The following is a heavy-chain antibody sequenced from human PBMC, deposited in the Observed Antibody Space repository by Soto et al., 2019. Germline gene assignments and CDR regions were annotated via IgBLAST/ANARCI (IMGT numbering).Heavy chain of an antibody. D-gene: IGHD5-12*01. CDR1: GGSISSYY. J-gene: IGHJ4*02. V-gene: IGHV4-59*01. CDR2: IYYSGST. CDR3: ARVTEMATILDY. Sequence: QVQLQESGPGLVKPSETLSLTCTVSGGSISSYYWSWIRQPPGKGLEWIGYIYYSGSTNYNPSLKSRVTISVDTSKNQFSLKLSSVTAADTAVYYCARVTEMATILDYWGQGTLVTVSS.